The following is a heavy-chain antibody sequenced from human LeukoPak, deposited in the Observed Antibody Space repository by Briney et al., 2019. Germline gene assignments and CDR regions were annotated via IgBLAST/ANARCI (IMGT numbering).Heavy chain of an antibody. D-gene: IGHD5-12*01. CDR1: AYTFTVYY. CDR3: ARVGRGYDLDY. Sequence: ASVTVSFTASAYTFTVYYMHWVRQAPGQGLEWMGWINPKSGGTNYAQKVQGRVTMTRDTSISTAYMELSRLRSDDTAVYYCARVGRGYDLDYWGQGTLVTVSS. J-gene: IGHJ4*02. V-gene: IGHV1-2*02. CDR2: INPKSGGT.